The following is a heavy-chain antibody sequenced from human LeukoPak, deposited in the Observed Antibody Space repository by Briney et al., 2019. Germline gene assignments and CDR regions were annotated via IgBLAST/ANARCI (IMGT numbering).Heavy chain of an antibody. CDR2: ISNSGGNT. Sequence: PGGSLRLSCVASEFPFSSHAMSWVRQAPGKGLEWVSTISNSGGNTYYAGSVKARFSISRDNSKDTLYLQMDSLRVDDTAVYYCARYITGPNTAFDIWGQGTRVTVSS. J-gene: IGHJ3*02. D-gene: IGHD1-1*01. V-gene: IGHV3-23*01. CDR3: ARYITGPNTAFDI. CDR1: EFPFSSHA.